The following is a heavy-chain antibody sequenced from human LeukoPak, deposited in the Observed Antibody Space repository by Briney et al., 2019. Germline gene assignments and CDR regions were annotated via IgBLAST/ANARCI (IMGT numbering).Heavy chain of an antibody. Sequence: GGSLRLSCAASGFTFSDYNMNWVRQAPGKGLEWVSAISGSGGSTYYADSVKGRFTISRDNSKNTLYLQMNSLRAEDTAVYYCAKDASASSITGTTEVDPWGQGTLVTVSS. CDR3: AKDASASSITGTTEVDP. V-gene: IGHV3-23*01. CDR1: GFTFSDYN. CDR2: ISGSGGST. J-gene: IGHJ5*02. D-gene: IGHD1-7*01.